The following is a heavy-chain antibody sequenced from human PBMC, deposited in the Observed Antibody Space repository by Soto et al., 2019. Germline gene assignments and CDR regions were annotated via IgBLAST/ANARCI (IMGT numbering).Heavy chain of an antibody. Sequence: QVQLLQSGPGLVKPSQTLSLTCSVSGTSITKGDFSWHWSRQQPGKGLQWLGTIYDITTTDSHPSPKGRAVISTDTSENHVSLRLRDLNPADTAVYYCARGFSLDVWGQGTAVIVS. V-gene: IGHV4-31*03. CDR3: ARGFSLDV. J-gene: IGHJ6*02. CDR1: GTSITKGDFS. D-gene: IGHD3-3*01. CDR2: IYDITTT.